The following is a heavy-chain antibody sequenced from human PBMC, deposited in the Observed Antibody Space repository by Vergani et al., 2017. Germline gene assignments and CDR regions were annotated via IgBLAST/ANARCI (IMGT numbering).Heavy chain of an antibody. CDR1: GFTFSTYA. Sequence: EVQLLESGGGLVQPGGSLRLSCAASGFTFSTYAMTWVRQAPGKGLEWVSTISSDGGSTYYADSVKGRFTISRDNAKNSLYLQMNSLRAEDTAVYYCAREPSIAARHFDYWGQGTLVTVSS. CDR3: AREPSIAARHFDY. J-gene: IGHJ4*02. CDR2: ISSDGGST. D-gene: IGHD6-6*01. V-gene: IGHV3-23*01.